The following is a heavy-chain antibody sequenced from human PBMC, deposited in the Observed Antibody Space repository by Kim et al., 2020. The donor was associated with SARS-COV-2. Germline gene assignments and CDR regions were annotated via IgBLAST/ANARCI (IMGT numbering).Heavy chain of an antibody. CDR3: ARDTGLPASGFNRIDP. Sequence: SETLSLTCIVSGDSVTSNTFYWGWIRQSPGKGREWIGSMHWSVISYHNPSLKSRVTMSVDTTKNQFSLRLNSVTAADTAVYYCARDTGLPASGFNRIDP. V-gene: IGHV4-39*07. CDR2: MHWSVIS. CDR1: GDSVTSNTFY. J-gene: IGHJ5*02. D-gene: IGHD2-2*01.